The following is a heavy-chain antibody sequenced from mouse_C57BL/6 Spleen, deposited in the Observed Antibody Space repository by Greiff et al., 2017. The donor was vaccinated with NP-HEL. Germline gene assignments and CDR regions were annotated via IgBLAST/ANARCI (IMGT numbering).Heavy chain of an antibody. CDR3: ARHEDQSWGYYALDY. Sequence: QVQLKESGAELVKPGASVKLSCKASGYTFTEYTIHWVKQRSGQGLEWIGWVYPGSGSIKYNEKFKDKATLTADKSSSTVYMELSRLTSEDSAVYFCARHEDQSWGYYALDYWGQGTSVTVSS. J-gene: IGHJ4*01. V-gene: IGHV1-62-2*01. CDR1: GYTFTEYT. CDR2: VYPGSGSI.